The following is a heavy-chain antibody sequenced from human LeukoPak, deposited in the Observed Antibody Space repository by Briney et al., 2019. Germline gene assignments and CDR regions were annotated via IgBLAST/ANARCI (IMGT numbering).Heavy chain of an antibody. Sequence: GESLKISCKGSGYSFTSYWIGWVRQMPGKGLEWMGIIYPGDSDTRYSPSFQGQVTISADKSISTAYLQWSSLKASDTAMYYCARARITMVRGVIITIPFDPWGQGTLVTVSS. CDR3: ARARITMVRGVIITIPFDP. CDR1: GYSFTSYW. V-gene: IGHV5-51*01. J-gene: IGHJ5*02. CDR2: IYPGDSDT. D-gene: IGHD3-10*01.